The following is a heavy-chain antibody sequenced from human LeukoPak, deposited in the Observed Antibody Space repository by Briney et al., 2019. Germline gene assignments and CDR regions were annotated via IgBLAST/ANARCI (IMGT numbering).Heavy chain of an antibody. CDR3: ARDIGLRKAAPPGWFDP. V-gene: IGHV3-21*01. CDR1: GFTFSSYS. CDR2: ISSSSSYI. Sequence: PGGSLRLSCAASGFTFSSYSMNWVRQAPGKGLEWVSSISSSSSYIYYADSVKGRFTISRDNAKNSLYLQMNSLRAEDTAVYYCARDIGLRKAAPPGWFDPWGQGVLVTVSS. D-gene: IGHD6-6*01. J-gene: IGHJ5*02.